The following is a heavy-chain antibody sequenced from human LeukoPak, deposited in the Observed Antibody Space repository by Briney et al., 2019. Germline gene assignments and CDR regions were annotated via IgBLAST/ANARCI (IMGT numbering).Heavy chain of an antibody. V-gene: IGHV4-61*02. CDR2: IYTSGST. Sequence: PSETLSLTCTVSGGSISSGSYYWSCIRQPAGKGLEWIGRIYTSGSTNYNPSLKSRVTISVDTSKNQFSLKLSSVTAADTAVYYCARETLPAAKEPLGFNWGQGTLVTVSS. CDR1: GGSISSGSYY. CDR3: ARETLPAAKEPLGFN. D-gene: IGHD2-2*01. J-gene: IGHJ4*02.